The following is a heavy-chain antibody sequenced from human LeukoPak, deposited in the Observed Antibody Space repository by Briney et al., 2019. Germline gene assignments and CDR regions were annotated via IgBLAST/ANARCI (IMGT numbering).Heavy chain of an antibody. J-gene: IGHJ5*02. CDR2: IYYSGST. V-gene: IGHV4-61*01. CDR1: GGSVSSGSYY. CDR3: AREDGTYNWFDP. D-gene: IGHD5-24*01. Sequence: SETLSLTCTVSGGSVSSGSYYWSWIRQPPGTGLEWIGYIYYSGSTNYNPSLKSRVTISVDTSKNQFSLKLSSVTAADTAVYYCAREDGTYNWFDPWGQGTLVTVSS.